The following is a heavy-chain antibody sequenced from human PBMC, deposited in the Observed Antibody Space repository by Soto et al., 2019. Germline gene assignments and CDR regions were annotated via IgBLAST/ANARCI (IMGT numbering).Heavy chain of an antibody. J-gene: IGHJ6*03. CDR1: GGSISSYY. CDR2: IDYSGST. V-gene: IGHV4-59*08. CDR3: ARRYDFWSGYLYYYYMDV. Sequence: QVQLQESGPGLVKPSETLSLTCTVSGGSISSYYWSWIRQPPGKGLEWIGCIDYSGSTNYNPSLKSRVTISVDTSKNQFSLKLSSVTAADTAVYYCARRYDFWSGYLYYYYMDVWGKGTTVTVSS. D-gene: IGHD3-3*01.